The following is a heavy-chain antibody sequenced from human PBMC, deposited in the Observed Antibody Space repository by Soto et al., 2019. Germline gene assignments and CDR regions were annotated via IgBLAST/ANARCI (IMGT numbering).Heavy chain of an antibody. CDR3: ARDHYGYYDFWSGSRAFDI. D-gene: IGHD3-3*01. Sequence: GASVKVSCKASGYTFTSYVISWVLQAPGQGVERMGWISADNGNTNYAQKLQGRVTMTTDTSTSTAYMELRSLRSDDTAVYCCARDHYGYYDFWSGSRAFDIWGQGTMVTVSS. CDR2: ISADNGNT. V-gene: IGHV1-18*04. CDR1: GYTFTSYV. J-gene: IGHJ3*02.